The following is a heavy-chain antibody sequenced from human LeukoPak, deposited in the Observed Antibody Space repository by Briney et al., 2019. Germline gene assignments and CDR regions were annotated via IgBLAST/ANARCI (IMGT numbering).Heavy chain of an antibody. CDR3: ARVGDYYDSSGDFDY. CDR1: GYTFTGYY. CDR2: INPNRGGT. D-gene: IGHD3-22*01. Sequence: ASVKVSCKASGYTFTGYYMHWVRQAPGQGLEWMGWINPNRGGTNYAQKFQGRVTMTRDTSISTAYMELSRLRSDDTAVYYCARVGDYYDSSGDFDYWGQGTLVTVSS. J-gene: IGHJ4*02. V-gene: IGHV1-2*02.